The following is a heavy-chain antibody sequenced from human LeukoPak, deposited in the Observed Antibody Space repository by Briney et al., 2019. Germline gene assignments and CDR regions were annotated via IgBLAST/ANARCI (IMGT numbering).Heavy chain of an antibody. Sequence: RSETLSLTCAVYGGSFSGYYWSWIRQPPGKGLEWSVEINHSVSTNYNPSLKSRVTISVDTSKNPFSLKLSSVTAADTAVYYCARGDGPMVRGVNEFDYWGQGTLVTVSS. J-gene: IGHJ4*02. D-gene: IGHD3-10*01. CDR1: GGSFSGYY. CDR3: ARGDGPMVRGVNEFDY. CDR2: INHSVST. V-gene: IGHV4-34*01.